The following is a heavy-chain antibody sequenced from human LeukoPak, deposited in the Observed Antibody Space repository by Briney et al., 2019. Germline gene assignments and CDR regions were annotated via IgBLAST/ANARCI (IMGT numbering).Heavy chain of an antibody. CDR1: GGSISSSNW. J-gene: IGHJ4*02. D-gene: IGHD5-18*01. V-gene: IGHV4-4*02. Sequence: PSGTLSLTCAVSGGSISSSNWWSWVRQPPGKGLEWIGEIYHSGSTNYNPSLKSRVTISVDKSKNQFSLKLSSVTAADTAVYYCARVSDTAIVSGSLLNWGQGTLVTVSS. CDR2: IYHSGST. CDR3: ARVSDTAIVSGSLLN.